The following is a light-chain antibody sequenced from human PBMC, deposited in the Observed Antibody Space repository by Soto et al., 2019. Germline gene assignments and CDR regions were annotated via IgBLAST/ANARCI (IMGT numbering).Light chain of an antibody. CDR1: QSVSSNY. CDR2: TAS. V-gene: IGKV3-20*01. CDR3: QQYGSSPKT. Sequence: EIVLTQSPGTLSLSQGERATLSCRASQSVSSNYLAWFQQKPGQAPRLLIYTASSRATGIPDRFSGSGSGTDCTLTISRLEPEDFAVYYCQQYGSSPKTFGQGTKVEI. J-gene: IGKJ1*01.